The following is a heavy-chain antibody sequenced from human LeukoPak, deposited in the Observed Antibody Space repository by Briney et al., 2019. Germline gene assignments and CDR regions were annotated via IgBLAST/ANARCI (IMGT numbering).Heavy chain of an antibody. CDR3: AKDRTHCSSTSCYAGSLA. D-gene: IGHD2-2*01. J-gene: IGHJ5*02. CDR1: GFTFSSYA. CDR2: ISYDGSNK. Sequence: GGSLRLSCAASGFTFSSYAMHWVRQAPGKGLEWVAVISYDGSNKYYADSVKGRFTISRDNSKNTLYLQMNSLRAEDTAVYYCAKDRTHCSSTSCYAGSLAWGQGTLVTVSS. V-gene: IGHV3-30*04.